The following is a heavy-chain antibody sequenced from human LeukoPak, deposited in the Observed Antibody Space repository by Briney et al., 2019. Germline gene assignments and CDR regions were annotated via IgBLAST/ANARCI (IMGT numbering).Heavy chain of an antibody. V-gene: IGHV4-59*04. CDR3: ARSGYSGYDSSYFDY. J-gene: IGHJ4*02. Sequence: PSETLSLTCTVSGGSISSNFWSWIRQPPGKGLEWIGSIYYSGSTYYNPSLKSRVTISVDTSKNQFSLKLGSVTAADTAVYYCARSGYSGYDSSYFDYWGQGTLVTVSS. D-gene: IGHD5-12*01. CDR2: IYYSGST. CDR1: GGSISSNF.